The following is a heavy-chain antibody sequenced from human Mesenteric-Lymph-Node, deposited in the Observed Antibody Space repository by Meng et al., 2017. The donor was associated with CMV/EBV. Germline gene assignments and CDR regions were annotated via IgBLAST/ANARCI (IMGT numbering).Heavy chain of an antibody. Sequence: SGFTFSSYGMHWVRQAPGKGLEWVAVIWYDGSNKYYADSVKGRFTISRDNSKNTLYLQMNSLRAEDTAVYYCARDLTSLPTFFFDYWGQGTLVTVSS. D-gene: IGHD3-16*01. V-gene: IGHV3-33*01. J-gene: IGHJ4*02. CDR3: ARDLTSLPTFFFDY. CDR1: GFTFSSYG. CDR2: IWYDGSNK.